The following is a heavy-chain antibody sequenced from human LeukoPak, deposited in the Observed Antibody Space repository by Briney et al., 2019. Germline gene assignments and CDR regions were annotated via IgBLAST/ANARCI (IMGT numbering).Heavy chain of an antibody. D-gene: IGHD3-10*01. V-gene: IGHV5-51*03. Sequence: GESLKISCKGSGFSFSFYWIGWVRQMPGKGLEWMGIIYPGDSDTRYSPSFQGQVTISADKSISTAYLQWSSLKASDTAMYYCARVLHWFGEFDPFDIWGQGTMVTVSS. CDR2: IYPGDSDT. CDR1: GFSFSFYW. CDR3: ARVLHWFGEFDPFDI. J-gene: IGHJ3*02.